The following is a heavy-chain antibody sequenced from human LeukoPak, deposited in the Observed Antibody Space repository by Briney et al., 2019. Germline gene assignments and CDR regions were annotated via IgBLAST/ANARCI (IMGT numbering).Heavy chain of an antibody. Sequence: PGGSLRLSCAASGLTFSNYAMSWVRQAPGKGLEWVSSISHSGGSTDYADSVKGRFTISRDNSENTLYLQMSSLRAEDTALYYCAKGSGQEVRVYDYWGQGTLVTVSS. CDR3: AKGSGQEVRVYDY. J-gene: IGHJ4*02. CDR2: ISHSGGST. CDR1: GLTFSNYA. D-gene: IGHD3-10*01. V-gene: IGHV3-23*01.